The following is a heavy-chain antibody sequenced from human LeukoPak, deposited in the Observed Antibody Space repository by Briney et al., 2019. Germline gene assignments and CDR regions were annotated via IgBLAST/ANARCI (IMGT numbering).Heavy chain of an antibody. CDR1: QFTFSNHG. Sequence: GGSLILSCAASQFTFSNHGMHWVRQAPGKGLEWVAVIWYDGSNKYYADSVKGRFTISRDNSQNTLYLQMNSLRAEDTAVYYCARDRGVSYFDYWGQGTQVTVSS. V-gene: IGHV3-33*01. D-gene: IGHD3-10*01. CDR3: ARDRGVSYFDY. J-gene: IGHJ4*02. CDR2: IWYDGSNK.